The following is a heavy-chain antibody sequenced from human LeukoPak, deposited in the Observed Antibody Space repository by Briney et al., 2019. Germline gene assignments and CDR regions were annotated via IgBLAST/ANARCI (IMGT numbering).Heavy chain of an antibody. V-gene: IGHV3-7*04. Sequence: QPGGSLRLSCAASGFTFSIYWMSWVRQAPGKGLEWVANIKQDGSEKYYADSVKGRFTISRDNAKNSVYLQMNSLRAEDTAVYYCARDSDFDHWGQGILVTVSS. J-gene: IGHJ4*02. CDR2: IKQDGSEK. CDR1: GFTFSIYW. CDR3: ARDSDFDH.